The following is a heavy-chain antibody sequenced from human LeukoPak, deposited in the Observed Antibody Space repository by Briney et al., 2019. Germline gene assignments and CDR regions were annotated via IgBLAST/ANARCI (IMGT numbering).Heavy chain of an antibody. V-gene: IGHV1-46*01. Sequence: GASVKVSCKASGGTFSSYAISWVRQAPGQGLEWMGIINPSGGSTSYAQKFQGRVTMTRDTSTSTVYMELSSLRSEDTAVYYCARDGSDGNDYWGQGTLVTVSS. CDR3: ARDGSDGNDY. CDR1: GGTFSSYA. J-gene: IGHJ4*02. D-gene: IGHD2-15*01. CDR2: INPSGGST.